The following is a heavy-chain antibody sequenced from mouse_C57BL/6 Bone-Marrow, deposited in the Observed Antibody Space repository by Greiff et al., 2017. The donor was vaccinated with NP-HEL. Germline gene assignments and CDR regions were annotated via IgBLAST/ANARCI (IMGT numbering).Heavy chain of an antibody. V-gene: IGHV5-16*01. J-gene: IGHJ4*01. CDR2: INYDGSST. Sequence: DVQLVESEGGLVQPGSSMKLSCTTSGFTFSDYYMAWVRQVPDKGLDWVANINYDGSSTYYLDSLKSRFIISRDNAKNILYLQMSSLKSEDTATYYCAREGGLRRRTYAMDYWGQGTSVTVSS. CDR3: AREGGLRRRTYAMDY. D-gene: IGHD2-4*01. CDR1: GFTFSDYY.